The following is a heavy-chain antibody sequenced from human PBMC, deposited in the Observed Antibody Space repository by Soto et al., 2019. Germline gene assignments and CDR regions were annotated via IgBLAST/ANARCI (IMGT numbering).Heavy chain of an antibody. D-gene: IGHD3-22*01. Sequence: QVQLVQSGAEVKKPGASVKVSCKASGYTFTSYYIHWVRQAPGQGLEWMGIINPSGGSTSYAQKFQGRVTMTRDTSTSTVYMELSSLRSEDTAVYYCARVGYYYDSSGRYWYFDLWGRGTLVTVSS. J-gene: IGHJ2*01. V-gene: IGHV1-46*01. CDR3: ARVGYYYDSSGRYWYFDL. CDR2: INPSGGST. CDR1: GYTFTSYY.